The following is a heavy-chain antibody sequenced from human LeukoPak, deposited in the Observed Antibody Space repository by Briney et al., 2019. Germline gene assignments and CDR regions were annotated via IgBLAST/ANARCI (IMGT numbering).Heavy chain of an antibody. CDR1: GFTFSSYG. CDR3: ARPGLGRAYGSGSSFAFDI. D-gene: IGHD3-10*01. CDR2: ISASGGST. J-gene: IGHJ3*02. V-gene: IGHV3-23*01. Sequence: GGSLRLSCAASGFTFSSYGMSWVRQAPGKGLEWVSAISASGGSTYYADSVKGRFTISRDNSKNTLYLQMNSLRAEDTAVYYCARPGLGRAYGSGSSFAFDIWGQGTMVTVSS.